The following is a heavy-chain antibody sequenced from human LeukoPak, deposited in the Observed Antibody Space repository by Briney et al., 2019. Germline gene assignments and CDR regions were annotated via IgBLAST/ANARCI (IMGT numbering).Heavy chain of an antibody. V-gene: IGHV1-2*02. CDR3: VRDVHNWNDDY. CDR2: INPNSGDI. Sequence: ASVKVSCKASGYTFTGYNVHWVRQAPGQGLEWLGWINPNSGDILYPQKFQGRVTLTRDTSISTAYMDLNRLTSDDTAVYYCVRDVHNWNDDYWGQGTLVTVSS. J-gene: IGHJ4*02. CDR1: GYTFTGYN. D-gene: IGHD1-1*01.